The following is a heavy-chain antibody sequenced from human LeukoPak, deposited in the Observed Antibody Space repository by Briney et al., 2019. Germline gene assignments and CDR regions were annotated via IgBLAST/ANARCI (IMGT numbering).Heavy chain of an antibody. CDR3: ARLYYYGSGSFYAFDI. V-gene: IGHV6-1*01. CDR2: TYYRSKWYN. Sequence: SQTLSLTCAISGDSVSSNSAAWNWIRQSPSRGLEWLGRTYYRSKWYNDYAVSVKSRITINPDTSKNQFSLQLNSVTPEDTAVYYCARLYYYGSGSFYAFDIWGQGTMVTVSS. J-gene: IGHJ3*02. CDR1: GDSVSSNSAA. D-gene: IGHD3-10*01.